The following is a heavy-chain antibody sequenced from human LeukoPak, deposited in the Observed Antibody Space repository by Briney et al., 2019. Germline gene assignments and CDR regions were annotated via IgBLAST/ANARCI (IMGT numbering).Heavy chain of an antibody. D-gene: IGHD2-2*01. J-gene: IGHJ4*02. CDR3: ARSVPAAPFDY. V-gene: IGHV3-21*01. CDR2: ISSSSTYI. CDR1: GFTFSTYS. Sequence: GGSLRLSCQASGFTFSTYSMNWPRQVPGKGLEWVSSISSSSTYIFYADSVRGRFTISRDNPQSSLFLQMNSLRAEDTAVYYCARSVPAAPFDYWGQGTLVTVSS.